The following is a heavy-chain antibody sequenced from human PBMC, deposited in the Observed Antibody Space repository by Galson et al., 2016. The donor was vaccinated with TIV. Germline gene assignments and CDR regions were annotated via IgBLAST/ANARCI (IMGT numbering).Heavy chain of an antibody. J-gene: IGHJ4*02. V-gene: IGHV4-34*01. CDR3: ARYSNDEGDAYGFVY. D-gene: IGHD1-1*01. Sequence: SLTCRVYGGSLSGYYWSWIRQSPGKGLEWIGEINHRGITNYNPSLKSRVAISVETSKNQFSLVLSSVTAADTAVYYCARYSNDEGDAYGFVYWAQGTLVTVS. CDR1: GGSLSGYY. CDR2: INHRGIT.